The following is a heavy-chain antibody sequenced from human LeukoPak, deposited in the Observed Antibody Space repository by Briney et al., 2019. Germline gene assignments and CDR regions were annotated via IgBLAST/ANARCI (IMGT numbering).Heavy chain of an antibody. CDR1: GFTFDDYA. V-gene: IGHV3-9*01. Sequence: GGSLRLSCAASGFTFDDYAMYWVRQAPGKGLEWVSGISWNSGSIGYADSVKGRFTISRDNAKNSLYLQMNSLRAEDTALYYCAKDIRGSSWFDAFDIWGQGTMVTVSS. CDR2: ISWNSGSI. CDR3: AKDIRGSSWFDAFDI. D-gene: IGHD6-13*01. J-gene: IGHJ3*02.